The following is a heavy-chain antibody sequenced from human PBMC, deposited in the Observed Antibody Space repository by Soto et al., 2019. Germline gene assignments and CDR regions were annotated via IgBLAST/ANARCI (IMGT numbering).Heavy chain of an antibody. CDR1: SFTFRNYG. D-gene: IGHD1-26*01. J-gene: IGHJ6*02. CDR2: ISPSGEQR. Sequence: GGSLRLSCAASSFTFRNYGMSWVRQGPGKGLEWVSGISPSGEQRFYVDSVKGRFFISRDNSQNTLSLEMSNLRADDTAVYYCAKDRRADWESYYYAMDVWGQGTTVTVSS. V-gene: IGHV3-23*01. CDR3: AKDRRADWESYYYAMDV.